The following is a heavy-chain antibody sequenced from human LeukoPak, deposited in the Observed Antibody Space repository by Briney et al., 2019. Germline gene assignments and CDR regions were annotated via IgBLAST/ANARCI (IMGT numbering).Heavy chain of an antibody. CDR3: ATVSEY. Sequence: GGSLRLSCAATGFNFNYFWMHWVRQVPGKGPVWVSGINNDGTATYYADSVKGRFTISRDNAKNTVYLQMNGLRAEDTSVYFCATVSEYWGQGTLVTVSS. CDR2: INNDGTAT. CDR1: GFNFNYFW. V-gene: IGHV3-74*01. J-gene: IGHJ4*02.